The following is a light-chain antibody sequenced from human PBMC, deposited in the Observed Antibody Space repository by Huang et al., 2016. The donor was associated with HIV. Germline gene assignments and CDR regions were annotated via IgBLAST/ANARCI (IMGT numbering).Light chain of an antibody. CDR2: DAF. CDR1: QSVSSN. V-gene: IGKV3-15*01. CDR3: QQYNNWPYT. J-gene: IGKJ2*01. Sequence: EIVMTQSPATLSVSPGERATLSCRASQSVSSNLAWYQRKPGQAPRLLIYDAFTRATGIPARFSGSGSGTEFTLTISSLQSEDFAVYYCQQYNNWPYTFGQGTKLEIK.